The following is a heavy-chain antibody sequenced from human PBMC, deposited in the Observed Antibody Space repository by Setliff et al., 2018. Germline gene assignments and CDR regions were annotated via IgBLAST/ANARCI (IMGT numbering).Heavy chain of an antibody. J-gene: IGHJ4*02. CDR2: IKKDGSIK. V-gene: IGHV3-7*03. CDR3: ARALQFLEWSNFDY. D-gene: IGHD3-3*01. Sequence: GGSLRLSCAASGFTFRSYWMSWVRQAPGKGLEWVANIKKDGSIKYYLDSVRGRVTMTRDTSTSTVYMELSSLRSEDTAVYYCARALQFLEWSNFDYWGQGTLVTVSS. CDR1: GFTFRSYW.